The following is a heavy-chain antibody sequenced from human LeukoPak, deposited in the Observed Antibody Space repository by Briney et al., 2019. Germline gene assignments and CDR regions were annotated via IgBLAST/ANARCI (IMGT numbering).Heavy chain of an antibody. Sequence: GGSLRLSCAASGFTFSSYGMSWVRQAPGKGLEWVSAISGSGGSTYYADSVKGRFTISRDNSKNTLYLQMNSLRAEDTAVYYCAKWIVATIASLMGDWGQGTLVTVSS. CDR3: AKWIVATIASLMGD. CDR2: ISGSGGST. V-gene: IGHV3-23*01. D-gene: IGHD5-12*01. CDR1: GFTFSSYG. J-gene: IGHJ4*01.